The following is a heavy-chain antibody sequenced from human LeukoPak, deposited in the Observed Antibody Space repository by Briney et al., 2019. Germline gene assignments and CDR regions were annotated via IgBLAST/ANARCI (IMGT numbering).Heavy chain of an antibody. J-gene: IGHJ4*02. Sequence: PGGSLRLSCVASGFIFSDYYMHWVRQAPGKGLVWVSRISSDGGSTNYADSVKGRFTTSRDNAKNTLYLQINSLTAEDTAVYYCARRTTAVVTGDYWGLGTLVTVSS. V-gene: IGHV3-74*01. D-gene: IGHD4-23*01. CDR3: ARRTTAVVTGDY. CDR1: GFIFSDYY. CDR2: ISSDGGST.